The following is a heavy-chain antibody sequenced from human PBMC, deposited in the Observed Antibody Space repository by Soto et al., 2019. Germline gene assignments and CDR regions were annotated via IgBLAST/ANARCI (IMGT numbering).Heavy chain of an antibody. CDR1: GYTFTSYG. Sequence: ASVKVSCKASGYTFTSYGISWVRQAPGQGLEWMGWISAYNGNTNYAQKLQGRVTMTTDTSTSTAYMELRSLRAEDTAVYYCAKMYSGSSPLQYWGQGTLVTVSS. V-gene: IGHV1-18*01. CDR2: ISAYNGNT. CDR3: AKMYSGSSPLQY. D-gene: IGHD1-26*01. J-gene: IGHJ4*02.